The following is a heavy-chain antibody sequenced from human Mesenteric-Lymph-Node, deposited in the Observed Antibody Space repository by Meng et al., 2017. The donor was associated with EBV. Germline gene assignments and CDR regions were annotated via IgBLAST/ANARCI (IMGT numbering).Heavy chain of an antibody. CDR1: GFTVSTNY. D-gene: IGHD3-10*01. J-gene: IGHJ4*01. CDR2: IYSGGTT. V-gene: IGHV3-53*01. Sequence: EVQLVESGGGLIQPGGSLRLSCAASGFTVSTNYMSWVRQAPGKGLEWLSVIYSGGTTYYADSVKGRFTISRDNSKNTLYLQMNSLRADDTAVYYCARDLTSMIRGALGFWGHGTLVTVSS. CDR3: ARDLTSMIRGALGF.